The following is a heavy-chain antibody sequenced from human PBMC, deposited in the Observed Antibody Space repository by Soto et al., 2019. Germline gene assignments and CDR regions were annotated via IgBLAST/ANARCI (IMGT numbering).Heavy chain of an antibody. CDR1: GGSISSYY. CDR3: ARQDRTTNWDFDL. J-gene: IGHJ2*01. Sequence: QVQLQESGPGLVKPSETLSLTCTVSGGSISSYYWSWIRQPPGKGLEWIGYIYYSGSTNYNPSLKSRVTISVDTSKNQFSLKLSSVTAADTAVYYCARQDRTTNWDFDLWGRGTLVTVSS. CDR2: IYYSGST. V-gene: IGHV4-59*08. D-gene: IGHD1-1*01.